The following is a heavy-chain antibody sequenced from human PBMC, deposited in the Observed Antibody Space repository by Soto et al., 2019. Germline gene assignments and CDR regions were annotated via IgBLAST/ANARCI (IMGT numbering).Heavy chain of an antibody. J-gene: IGHJ3*02. D-gene: IGHD3-22*01. CDR1: GYSFTSYW. CDR2: IYPGDSDT. Sequence: GESLKISGKGSGYSFTSYWIGWARQMPGKGLEWMGIIYPGDSDTRYSPSFQGQVTISADKSISTAYLQWSSLKASDTAMYYCARHRYYYDSSGYYSAQYAFDIWGQGTMVTVSS. V-gene: IGHV5-51*01. CDR3: ARHRYYYDSSGYYSAQYAFDI.